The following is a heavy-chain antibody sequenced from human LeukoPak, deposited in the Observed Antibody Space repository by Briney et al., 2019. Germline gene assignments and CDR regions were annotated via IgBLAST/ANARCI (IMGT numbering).Heavy chain of an antibody. Sequence: SETLSLTCTVSGGSISSYYWSWIRQPAGKGLEWIGRIYISGSTNYNPSLKSRVTMSVDTSKNQFSLKLRSVTAADTAVYYCAREGLNMVRGVIPKEAWGWFDPWGQGTLVTVSS. J-gene: IGHJ5*02. CDR1: GGSISSYY. V-gene: IGHV4-4*07. CDR3: AREGLNMVRGVIPKEAWGWFDP. D-gene: IGHD3-10*01. CDR2: IYISGST.